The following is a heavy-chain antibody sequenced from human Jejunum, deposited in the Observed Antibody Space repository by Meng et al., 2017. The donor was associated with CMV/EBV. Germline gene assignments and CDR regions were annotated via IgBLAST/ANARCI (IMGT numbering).Heavy chain of an antibody. CDR2: IKYDGTEK. J-gene: IGHJ4*02. CDR3: AKDRGVPYYDVLTGYSYFDY. Sequence: WMTWVRQAPGKGLEWVANIKYDGTEKNYVDSVRGRFTISRDNAKNTLYLQMNSLKTEDTAVYYCAKDRGVPYYDVLTGYSYFDYWGQGTLVTVSS. CDR1: W. D-gene: IGHD3-9*01. V-gene: IGHV3-7*04.